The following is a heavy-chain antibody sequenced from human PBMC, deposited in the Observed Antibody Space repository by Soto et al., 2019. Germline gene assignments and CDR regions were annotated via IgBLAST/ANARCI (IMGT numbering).Heavy chain of an antibody. D-gene: IGHD3-3*01. CDR3: AIRXYDFWSGYSSYQNWFDP. V-gene: IGHV1-69*13. Sequence: SVKVSCKASGGTFSSYAISWVRQAPGQGLEWMGGIIPIFGTANYAQKFQGRVTITADESTSTAYMELSSLRSEDTAVYYCAIRXYDFWSGYSSYQNWFDPWGQGTLVTVSS. CDR1: GGTFSSYA. J-gene: IGHJ5*02. CDR2: IIPIFGTA.